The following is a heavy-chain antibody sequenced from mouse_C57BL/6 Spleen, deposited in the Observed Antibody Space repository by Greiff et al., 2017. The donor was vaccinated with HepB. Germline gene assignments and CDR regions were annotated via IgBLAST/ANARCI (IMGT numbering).Heavy chain of an antibody. CDR2: FYPGSGSI. D-gene: IGHD1-1*01. Sequence: VQLQESGAELVKPGASVKLSCKASGYPFTEYTIHWVKQRSGQGLEWIGWFYPGSGSIKYNEKFKDKATLTADKSSSTVYMELSRLTSEDSAVYFCARHEEGYYGSSYNYAMDYWGQGTSVTVSS. CDR1: GYPFTEYT. CDR3: ARHEEGYYGSSYNYAMDY. J-gene: IGHJ4*01. V-gene: IGHV1-62-2*01.